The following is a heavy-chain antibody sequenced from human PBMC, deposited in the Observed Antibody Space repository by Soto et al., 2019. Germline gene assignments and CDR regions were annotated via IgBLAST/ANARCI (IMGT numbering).Heavy chain of an antibody. J-gene: IGHJ5*01. D-gene: IGHD2-8*01. CDR3: XXXXXXXXXXXXDXNGLSNRFDS. Sequence: QVKVVESGGGVVQPGRSLRLSCAASGFTFSNYGMHWVXQXPGXXXXXXXAIWNDGVNKHYADSXKGRFSTSRDNSXXXXXXXXXXXXXXXXXXXXXXXXXXXXXXXXXDXNGLSNRFDSWGQGTLVTVSS. CDR2: IWNDGVNK. CDR1: GFTFSNYG. V-gene: IGHV3-33*01.